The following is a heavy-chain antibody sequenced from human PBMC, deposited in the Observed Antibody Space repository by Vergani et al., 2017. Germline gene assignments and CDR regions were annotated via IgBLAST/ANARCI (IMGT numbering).Heavy chain of an antibody. CDR2: IWYDGSKE. D-gene: IGHD1-1*01. J-gene: IGHJ1*01. CDR3: ATKSCGTPGCQIGYFRE. CDR1: GFTLSSHA. V-gene: IGHV3-33*01. Sequence: QVQLEESGGGVVQPGRSLRLSCAGSGFTLSSHAMHWVRQAPGKGLEWVAFIWYDGSKEYYADSVKGRFTISRDNSKNTLYLQMNNLRAADTAVYYCATKSCGTPGCQIGYFREWGQGTLVTVSS.